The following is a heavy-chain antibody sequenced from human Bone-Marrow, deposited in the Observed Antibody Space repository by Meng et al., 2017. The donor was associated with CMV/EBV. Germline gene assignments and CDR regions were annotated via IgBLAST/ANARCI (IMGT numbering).Heavy chain of an antibody. Sequence: ASVKVSCKASGYTFTSYDINWVRQVTGQGLEWMGWMNPNSGNTGYAQKFQGRVTMTRNTSISTAYMELSSLRSEDTAVYYCARRLTTEMSGYYYGMDVWGQGTTVTVSS. CDR1: GYTFTSYD. CDR3: ARRLTTEMSGYYYGMDV. D-gene: IGHD4-17*01. V-gene: IGHV1-8*01. J-gene: IGHJ6*02. CDR2: MNPNSGNT.